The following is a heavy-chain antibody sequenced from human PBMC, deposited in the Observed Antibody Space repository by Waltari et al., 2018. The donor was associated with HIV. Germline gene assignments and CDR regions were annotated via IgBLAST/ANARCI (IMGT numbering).Heavy chain of an antibody. Sequence: QVQLVQSGAEVKKPGASVKVSCKASGYTFINNDINWVRQATGQGLVWMGWMSPKSGNAGDAPNFQGIGTMTRNTSTTTAYIELTDLRSADTAVYFCARGRGRYDFWSGYSSPGDAFDIWGQGTVVIVSS. CDR3: ARGRGRYDFWSGYSSPGDAFDI. V-gene: IGHV1-8*01. CDR2: MSPKSGNA. D-gene: IGHD3-3*01. CDR1: GYTFINND. J-gene: IGHJ3*02.